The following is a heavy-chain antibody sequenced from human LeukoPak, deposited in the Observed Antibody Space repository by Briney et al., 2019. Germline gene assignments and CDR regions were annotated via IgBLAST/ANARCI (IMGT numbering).Heavy chain of an antibody. J-gene: IGHJ4*02. Sequence: PSETLSLTCAVYGGSFSGHYWSWVRQPPGKGPEWIGEIDHSGSSNYNPSLKSRVTLLVDTSKNQFSLKLRSATAADTGLYYCARRPRNSGSYDGPSGLDYWGQGTLVTVSS. V-gene: IGHV4-34*01. CDR2: IDHSGSS. CDR3: ARRPRNSGSYDGPSGLDY. CDR1: GGSFSGHY. D-gene: IGHD1-26*01.